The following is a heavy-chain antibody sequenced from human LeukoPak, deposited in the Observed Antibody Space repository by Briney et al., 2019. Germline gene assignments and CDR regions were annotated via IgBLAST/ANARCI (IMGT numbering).Heavy chain of an antibody. CDR3: ARVGATYPHYYMDV. V-gene: IGHV4-39*01. CDR1: GDSISSSGDY. Sequence: TPSETLSLTCTVSGDSISSSGDYWGWIRQPPGKGLEWIGNIYYSGSTYYSPSLKSRVTIAVDTSKNQFSLKLTPVTAADTAVYYCARVGATYPHYYMDVWGKGTTVTVAS. J-gene: IGHJ6*03. D-gene: IGHD3-16*01. CDR2: IYYSGST.